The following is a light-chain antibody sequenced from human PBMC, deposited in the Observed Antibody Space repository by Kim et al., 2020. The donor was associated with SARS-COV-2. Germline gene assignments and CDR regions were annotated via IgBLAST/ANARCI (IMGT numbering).Light chain of an antibody. CDR1: QSVSSF. V-gene: IGKV3-11*01. J-gene: IGKJ4*01. CDR2: GAS. Sequence: VAQGERSILSCRASQSVSSFLVWYQQKPGQVPRLLIYGASNRATGIPARFSGSGSGTDFTLTISSLEAEDFAVYYGQQRTSWPLTFGGGTKVDIK. CDR3: QQRTSWPLT.